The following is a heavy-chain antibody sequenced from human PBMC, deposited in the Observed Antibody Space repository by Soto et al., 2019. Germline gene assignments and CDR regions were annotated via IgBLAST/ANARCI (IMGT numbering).Heavy chain of an antibody. Sequence: PGGSLRLSCTASGFTFGDYAMSWVRQAPGKGLEWVGFIRSKAYGGTTEYAASVKGRFTISRDDSKSIAYLQMNSLKTEDTAVYYCTRVCSSTSCYPGMDVWGQGTTVTVSS. D-gene: IGHD2-2*01. CDR1: GFTFGDYA. CDR3: TRVCSSTSCYPGMDV. J-gene: IGHJ6*02. CDR2: IRSKAYGGTT. V-gene: IGHV3-49*04.